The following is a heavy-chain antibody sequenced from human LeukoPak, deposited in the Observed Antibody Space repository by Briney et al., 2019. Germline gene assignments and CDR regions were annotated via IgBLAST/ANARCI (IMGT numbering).Heavy chain of an antibody. CDR2: ISTGGGST. CDR1: GFTFSSDA. D-gene: IGHD1-1*01. J-gene: IGHJ4*02. Sequence: PGGSLRLSCAASGFTFSSDAMSWVRQAPGKGLEWLSTISTGGGSTYYADSVKGRFTISRDNSKNTLYLQMNSLRAEDTALYYCASRLGGTAGYWGQGALVTVSS. V-gene: IGHV3-23*01. CDR3: ASRLGGTAGY.